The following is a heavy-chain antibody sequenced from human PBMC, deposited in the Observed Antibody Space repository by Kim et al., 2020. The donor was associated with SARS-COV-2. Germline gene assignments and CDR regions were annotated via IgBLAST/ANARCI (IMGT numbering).Heavy chain of an antibody. V-gene: IGHV3-33*06. D-gene: IGHD5-18*01. CDR3: AKENGYSYGFTYYFDY. J-gene: IGHJ4*02. CDR1: GFTFSSYG. Sequence: GGSLRLSCAASGFTFSSYGMHWVRQAPGKGLEWVAVIWYDGSNKYYADSVKGRFTISRDNSKNTLYLQMNSLRAEDTAVYYCAKENGYSYGFTYYFDYWGQGTLVTVSS. CDR2: IWYDGSNK.